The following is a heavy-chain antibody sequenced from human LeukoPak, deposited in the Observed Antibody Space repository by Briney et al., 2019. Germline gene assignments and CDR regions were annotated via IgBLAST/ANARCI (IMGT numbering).Heavy chain of an antibody. J-gene: IGHJ3*02. CDR2: IKQNGSEK. V-gene: IGHV3-7*01. CDR3: ATHCSSVSCSLATFDI. CDR1: GFTFSRYW. Sequence: GGSLRLSCAASGFTFSRYWMSWVRQAPGKGPEWVANIKQNGSEKYYVDSVRGRFTISRDNARTSLYLQMNSLRAEDTAVYYCATHCSSVSCSLATFDIWGQGTMVTVSS. D-gene: IGHD2-2*01.